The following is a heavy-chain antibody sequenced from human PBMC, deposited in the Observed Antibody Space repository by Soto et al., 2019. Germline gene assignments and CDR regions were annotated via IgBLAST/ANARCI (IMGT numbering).Heavy chain of an antibody. D-gene: IGHD1-26*01. CDR3: ARDAAVGKTIRSHLDS. V-gene: IGHV1-46*01. J-gene: IGHJ4*02. Sequence: ASVKVSCKASGYIFVNYHVHWVRQAPGQGLVWMGIINPSDGSTSYAEKLQGRVTMTTDTSTSTVYMELSTLRSIDTAVYYCARDAAVGKTIRSHLDSWGRGTLVTVSS. CDR1: GYIFVNYH. CDR2: INPSDGST.